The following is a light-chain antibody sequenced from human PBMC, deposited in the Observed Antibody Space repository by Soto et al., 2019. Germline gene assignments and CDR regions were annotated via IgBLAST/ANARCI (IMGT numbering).Light chain of an antibody. CDR2: SAS. Sequence: DIQMTQSPSSVSASVGDRVTITCRASQIIGNWLGWYQQKPGQAPKLLIFSASTLNSGVPSRFSDRGSGTDFTLTITSLQPEDFATYYCQQAHSFPFTFGPGTKVNIK. CDR1: QIIGNW. CDR3: QQAHSFPFT. J-gene: IGKJ3*01. V-gene: IGKV1-12*01.